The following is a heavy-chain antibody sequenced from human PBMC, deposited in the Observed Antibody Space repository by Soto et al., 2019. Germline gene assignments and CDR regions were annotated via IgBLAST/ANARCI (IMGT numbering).Heavy chain of an antibody. Sequence: GGSLRLSCAASGFTFSSYAVSWVRQAPGKGLEWVSDIIDSGGSTYYADSVKGRFTISRDNSKSTLYLQMNSLRAEDTALYYCAKGRSYYYYYGVDVWGQGTTVTVSS. CDR2: IIDSGGST. CDR3: AKGRSYYYYYGVDV. J-gene: IGHJ6*02. V-gene: IGHV3-23*01. CDR1: GFTFSSYA.